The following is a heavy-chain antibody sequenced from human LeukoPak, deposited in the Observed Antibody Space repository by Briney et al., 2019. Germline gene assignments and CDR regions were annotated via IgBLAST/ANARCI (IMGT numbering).Heavy chain of an antibody. J-gene: IGHJ4*02. Sequence: ASVKVSCKAPGYTFTDYYMHWVRQAPGQGLEWMGWINPNGGGTISAQRFQGRITLTMDTSMGTAYMELSSLRSDDTAVYYCARVRDLTGLLYWGQGTLVTVSS. D-gene: IGHD1-14*01. V-gene: IGHV1-2*02. CDR3: ARVRDLTGLLY. CDR1: GYTFTDYY. CDR2: INPNGGGT.